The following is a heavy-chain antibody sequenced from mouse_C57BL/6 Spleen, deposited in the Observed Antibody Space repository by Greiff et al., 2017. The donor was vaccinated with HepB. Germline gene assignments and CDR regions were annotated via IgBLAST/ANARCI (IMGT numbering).Heavy chain of an antibody. V-gene: IGHV1-26*01. CDR2: INPNNGGT. CDR3: ARSPGLYEGYFDV. CDR1: GYTFTDYY. J-gene: IGHJ1*03. Sequence: VQLQQSGPELVKPGASVKISCKASGYTFTDYYMNWVKQSHGKSLEWIGDINPNNGGTSYNQKFKGKATLTVDKSSSTAYMELRSLTAEDAAVYYCARSPGLYEGYFDVWGTGTTVTVSS. D-gene: IGHD6-1*01.